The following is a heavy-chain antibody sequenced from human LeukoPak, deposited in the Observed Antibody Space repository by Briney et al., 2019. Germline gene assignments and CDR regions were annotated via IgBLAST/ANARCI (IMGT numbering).Heavy chain of an antibody. Sequence: GGSLRLSCTASGFTFSGFEMNWVRQAPGKGLEWVSYINSDGRSIYYADSVKGRFSISRDNTKNSLYLQMNSLRAEDTAVYYCTRGVHTVVVTAPFDSWGQGALVTVSS. CDR2: INSDGRSI. J-gene: IGHJ4*02. D-gene: IGHD2-21*02. CDR1: GFTFSGFE. V-gene: IGHV3-48*03. CDR3: TRGVHTVVVTAPFDS.